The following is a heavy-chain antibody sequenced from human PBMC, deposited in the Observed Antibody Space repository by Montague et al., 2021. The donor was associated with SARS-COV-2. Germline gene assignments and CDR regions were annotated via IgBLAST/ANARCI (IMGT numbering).Heavy chain of an antibody. CDR1: GGSISSYY. V-gene: IGHV4-4*07. CDR2: IYTSGST. D-gene: IGHD6-19*01. CDR3: ARGSGWMGNAFDI. J-gene: IGHJ3*02. Sequence: SETLSLTCTVSGGSISSYYWSWIRQPAGKGLEWIGRIYTSGSTXXXPSXKSRVTMSVDTSKNQFSLKLSSVTAADTAVYYCARGSGWMGNAFDIWGQGTMVTVSS.